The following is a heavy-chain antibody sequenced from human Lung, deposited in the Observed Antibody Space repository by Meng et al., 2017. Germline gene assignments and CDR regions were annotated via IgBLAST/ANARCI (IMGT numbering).Heavy chain of an antibody. V-gene: IGHV1-2*06. D-gene: IGHD6-25*01. J-gene: IGHJ4*02. CDR2: IDPKSGDT. CDR1: GYNFPDYW. Sequence: QVQLVQSGVEVTKPGASVKVSCKPSGYNFPDYWLHWVRRAPGQGLEWMGRIDPKSGDTHYAQRFQGRVTMTGDTSISTAYMELSGLRSDDTAMYYCARDEDISAAGKLFGDYWGQGTLVTVSS. CDR3: ARDEDISAAGKLFGDY.